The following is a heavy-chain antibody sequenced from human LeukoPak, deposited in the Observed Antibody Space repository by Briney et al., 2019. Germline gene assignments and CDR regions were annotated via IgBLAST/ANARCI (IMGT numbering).Heavy chain of an antibody. D-gene: IGHD4-17*01. J-gene: IGHJ5*02. CDR2: IYSGGST. Sequence: GGSLRLSCEVSGLIVSSNYMSWVRQAPRKGLEWVSVIYSGGSTYYADSVKGRFTISRDNSKKTVYLQMNSLRPDDTAVYYCARWHPDDDFRVDPWGQGTLVTVSS. CDR3: ARWHPDDDFRVDP. V-gene: IGHV3-53*01. CDR1: GLIVSSNY.